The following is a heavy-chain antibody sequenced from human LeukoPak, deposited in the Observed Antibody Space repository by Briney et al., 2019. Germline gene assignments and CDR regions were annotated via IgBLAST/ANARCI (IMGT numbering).Heavy chain of an antibody. CDR2: IIPIFGTA. V-gene: IGHV1-69*05. Sequence: GASVKVSCKASGGTFSSYAISWVRQAPGQGLEWMGGIIPIFGTANYAQKFQGRVTITTDESTSTAYMELSSLRSEDTAVYYCATHQGFFSGQQLVRGGWFDPWGQGTLVTVSS. CDR3: ATHQGFFSGQQLVRGGWFDP. D-gene: IGHD6-13*01. CDR1: GGTFSSYA. J-gene: IGHJ5*02.